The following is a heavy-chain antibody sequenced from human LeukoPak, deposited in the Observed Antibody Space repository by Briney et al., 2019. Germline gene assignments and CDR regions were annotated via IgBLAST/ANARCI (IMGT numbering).Heavy chain of an antibody. CDR1: GGTFSSYT. J-gene: IGHJ5*02. CDR3: ARAGYSSSWYDDCFDP. V-gene: IGHV1-69*02. CDR2: IIPILGIA. Sequence: GSSVKVSCKASGGTFSSYTISWVRQAPGQGLEWMGRIIPILGIANYAQKFQGRVTITADKSTSTAYMELSSLRSEDTAVYYCARAGYSSSWYDDCFDPWGQGTLVTVSS. D-gene: IGHD6-13*01.